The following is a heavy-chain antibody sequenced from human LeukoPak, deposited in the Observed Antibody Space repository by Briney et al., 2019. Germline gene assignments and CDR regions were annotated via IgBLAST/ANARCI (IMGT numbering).Heavy chain of an antibody. CDR3: ARVASGSYADFCYYMVV. CDR2: ISAYNGNT. V-gene: IGHV1-18*01. CDR1: GYTFTTYG. J-gene: IGHJ6*03. Sequence: GASVMDSSTASGYTFTTYGISWVRQAPGQGVQWMGWISAYNGNTNYAQKLQGRVTMTTDTSTSTAYMQLRSLRSDDTAVYYCARVASGSYADFCYYMVVWGEGTTVTVSS. D-gene: IGHD1-26*01.